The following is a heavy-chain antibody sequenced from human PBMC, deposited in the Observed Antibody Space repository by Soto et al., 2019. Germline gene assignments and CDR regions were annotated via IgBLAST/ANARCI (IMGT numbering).Heavy chain of an antibody. V-gene: IGHV1-69*01. Sequence: QVQLVQSGAEVKKPGSSVKFSCKASGGTFSSYAISWVRQAPGHGLEWMGGLIPICGTANYAQKFQGRVTITADESTSTADMELSILRSEDTAVYYCASLYCSSTSCSPDPYYYYGMDVWGQGTTVTV. J-gene: IGHJ6*02. D-gene: IGHD2-2*01. CDR2: LIPICGTA. CDR1: GGTFSSYA. CDR3: ASLYCSSTSCSPDPYYYYGMDV.